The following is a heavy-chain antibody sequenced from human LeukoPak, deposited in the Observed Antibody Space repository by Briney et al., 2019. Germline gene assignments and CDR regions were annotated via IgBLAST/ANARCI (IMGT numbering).Heavy chain of an antibody. CDR2: IYYSGST. CDR1: GGSISSYY. V-gene: IGHV4-59*01. D-gene: IGHD5-12*01. CDR3: ARVLKGGYDWSCAFDI. Sequence: SETLSLTCTVSGGSISSYYWSWIRQPPGKGLEWIGYIYYSGSTDYNPSLKSRVTISVDTSKNQFSLKLSSVTAADTAVYYCARVLKGGYDWSCAFDIWGQGTVVTVSS. J-gene: IGHJ3*02.